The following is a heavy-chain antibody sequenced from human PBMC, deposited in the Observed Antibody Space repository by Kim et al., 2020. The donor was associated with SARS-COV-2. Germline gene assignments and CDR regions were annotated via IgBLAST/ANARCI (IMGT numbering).Heavy chain of an antibody. J-gene: IGHJ6*02. CDR3: ARGESGYDYPYYYYYYGMDV. Sequence: WGSLRLSCAASGFTFSSYGMHWVRQAPGKGLEWVAVISYDGSNKYYADSVKGRFTISRDNSKNTLYLQMNSLRAEDTAVYYCARGESGYDYPYYYYYYGMDVWGQGTTVTVSS. D-gene: IGHD5-12*01. CDR1: GFTFSSYG. CDR2: ISYDGSNK. V-gene: IGHV3-33*05.